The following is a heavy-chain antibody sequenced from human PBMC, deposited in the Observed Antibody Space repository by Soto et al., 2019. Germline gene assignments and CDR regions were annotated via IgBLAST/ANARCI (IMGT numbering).Heavy chain of an antibody. Sequence: SVKVSCKASGGTFSSYAISWVRQAPGQGLEWMGGIIPIFGTANYAQKFQGRVTITADESTSTAYMELSSLRSEDTAVYYCATGPLNYYDSSGPLDYWGQGTLVTVSS. D-gene: IGHD3-22*01. CDR3: ATGPLNYYDSSGPLDY. V-gene: IGHV1-69*13. J-gene: IGHJ4*02. CDR2: IIPIFGTA. CDR1: GGTFSSYA.